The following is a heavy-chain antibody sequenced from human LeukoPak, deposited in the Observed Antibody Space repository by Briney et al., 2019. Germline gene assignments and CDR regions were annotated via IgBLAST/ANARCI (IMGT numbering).Heavy chain of an antibody. CDR2: ISAYNGNT. CDR1: GYTFTSYG. D-gene: IGHD5-12*01. J-gene: IGHJ5*02. CDR3: ARDAVATITANWFDP. Sequence: GASVTVSCKASGYTFTSYGISWVRQAPGQGLEWMGWISAYNGNTNYAQKLQGRVTMTTDTSTSTAYMELRSLRSDDTAVYYCARDAVATITANWFDPWGQGTLVTVSS. V-gene: IGHV1-18*01.